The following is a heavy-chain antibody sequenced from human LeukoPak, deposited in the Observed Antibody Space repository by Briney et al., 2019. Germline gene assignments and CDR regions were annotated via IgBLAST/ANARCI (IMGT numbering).Heavy chain of an antibody. D-gene: IGHD5-24*01. Sequence: GGSLRLSCAASGFTFSGYYMSRVRQAPGKGLEWVSYITPSGSTIYYADSVKGRFTISRDNAKNSLYLQMNSLRAEDTAVYFCAGRDVYNSAFWGQGTLVTVSS. CDR3: AGRDVYNSAF. CDR2: ITPSGSTI. J-gene: IGHJ4*02. CDR1: GFTFSGYY. V-gene: IGHV3-11*01.